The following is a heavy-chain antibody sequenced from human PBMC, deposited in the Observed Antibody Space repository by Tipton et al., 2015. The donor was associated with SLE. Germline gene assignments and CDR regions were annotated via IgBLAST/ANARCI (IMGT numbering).Heavy chain of an antibody. CDR3: VRDFRAAGNGFDP. V-gene: IGHV4-61*02. CDR1: GGSISHDKFY. J-gene: IGHJ5*02. Sequence: TLSLTCTVSGGSISHDKFYWTWVRQPAGGGLEWLGRVHSSGRTNYNPSLKSRVTISIDASKSQFSLSLTSVTAADTAVYYCVRDFRAAGNGFDPWGQGTLVTISS. D-gene: IGHD6-13*01. CDR2: VHSSGRT.